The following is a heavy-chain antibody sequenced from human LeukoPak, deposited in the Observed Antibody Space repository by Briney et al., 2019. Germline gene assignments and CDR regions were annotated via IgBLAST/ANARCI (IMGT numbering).Heavy chain of an antibody. Sequence: ASVKVSCKASGYTFSTYAIQWVRQAPGQRLEWMGWINGGDGNTEYSQKFQGRVTITRYTSAGTAYMELSSLRSEDTAVYYCARSYIVVVPAVYFDYWGQGTLVTVSS. CDR1: GYTFSTYA. D-gene: IGHD2-2*01. J-gene: IGHJ4*02. V-gene: IGHV1-3*01. CDR2: INGGDGNT. CDR3: ARSYIVVVPAVYFDY.